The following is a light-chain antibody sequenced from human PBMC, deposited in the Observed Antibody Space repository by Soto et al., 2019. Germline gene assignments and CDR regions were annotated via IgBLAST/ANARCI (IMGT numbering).Light chain of an antibody. V-gene: IGKV3-20*01. Sequence: EIVLTQSPGTLSLSPGEISTLSCRSSQSVSSSYLAWYQQKPGQAPRLLIYGASSRATGIPDRFSGSGSGTDFTLTISSLQAEDVAVYYCQQYYTTPSITFGQGTRLEIK. CDR2: GAS. CDR1: QSVSSSY. CDR3: QQYYTTPSIT. J-gene: IGKJ5*01.